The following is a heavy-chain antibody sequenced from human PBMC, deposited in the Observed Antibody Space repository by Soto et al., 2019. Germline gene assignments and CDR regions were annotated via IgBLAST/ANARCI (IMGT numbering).Heavy chain of an antibody. CDR1: GVTFSNYW. V-gene: IGHV3-74*01. J-gene: IGHJ4*02. CDR3: DRDAIGLCTNY. CDR2: IDSDGSST. Sequence: RSLRLSCGGSGVTFSNYWMHWVRQIPGQGLLWVSHIDSDGSSTSYADSVKGRFTISGDNAKNTLYLQMNSLRAEDTAVYYSDRDAIGLCTNYWGRGILVTVS.